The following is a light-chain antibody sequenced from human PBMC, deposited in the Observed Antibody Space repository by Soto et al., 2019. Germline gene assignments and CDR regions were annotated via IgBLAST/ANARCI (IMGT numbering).Light chain of an antibody. CDR1: SSNIGSNT. Sequence: QSVLTQPPSASGTPGQRFTISCSGSSSNIGSNTVNWYQQLPGTAPKLLIYSNNQRPSGVPDRFSGSKSGTSASLAISGLQSEDEADYYCAAWDDSLEVVFRGGTKATVL. CDR2: SNN. CDR3: AAWDDSLEVV. J-gene: IGLJ2*01. V-gene: IGLV1-44*01.